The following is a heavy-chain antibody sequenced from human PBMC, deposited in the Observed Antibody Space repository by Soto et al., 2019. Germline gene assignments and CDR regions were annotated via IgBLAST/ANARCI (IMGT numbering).Heavy chain of an antibody. CDR1: GFTFNIYA. J-gene: IGHJ6*02. CDR3: AREDDYGYRYINYGLDV. D-gene: IGHD4-17*01. CDR2: ISFDGTKK. Sequence: VGSLRLSCAASGFTFNIYALHWVRQAPGKGLEWVAVISFDGTKKYHSDSVKGRFTISRDNLKNTLYLQMNNLRVEDAALYFCAREDDYGYRYINYGLDVWGQGTTVTVSS. V-gene: IGHV3-30-3*01.